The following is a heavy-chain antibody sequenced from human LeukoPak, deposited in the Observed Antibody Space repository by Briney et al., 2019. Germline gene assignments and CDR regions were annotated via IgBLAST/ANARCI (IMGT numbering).Heavy chain of an antibody. CDR1: GGTISRYY. J-gene: IGHJ4*02. CDR2: IYTSGNT. V-gene: IGHV4-4*07. D-gene: IGHD1-26*01. CDR3: ARGPHTGSYPYFFDY. Sequence: PSETLSLTCTVSGGTISRYYWSWIRQPAGKGLEWIGRIYTSGNTNYNPSLKSRVTMSVDTSKNQFSLKLSSVTAADTAVYYCARGPHTGSYPYFFDYWGQGTLVTVSS.